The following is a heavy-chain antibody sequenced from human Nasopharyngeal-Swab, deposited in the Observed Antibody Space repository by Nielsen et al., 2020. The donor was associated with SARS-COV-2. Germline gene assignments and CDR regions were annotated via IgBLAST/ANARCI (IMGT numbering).Heavy chain of an antibody. CDR1: GYSFSNFV. CDR3: ARGPGVNPFGDRRPDFDY. Sequence: ASVKVSCKASGYSFSNFVIHWVRQAPGQRLEGMGWINGGNGNTKDSQKFQGRVTLNRDTSASTAYMERSSLRSEDTAVYYCARGPGVNPFGDRRPDFDYWGQGTLVHVSS. V-gene: IGHV1-3*01. J-gene: IGHJ4*02. CDR2: INGGNGNT. D-gene: IGHD3-16*01.